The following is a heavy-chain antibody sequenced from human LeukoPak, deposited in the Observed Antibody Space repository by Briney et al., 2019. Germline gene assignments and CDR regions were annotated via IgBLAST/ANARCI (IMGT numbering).Heavy chain of an antibody. Sequence: ASVKVSCKASGYTFTSYGISWVRQAPGQGLEWMGWINTYYGNTNYAQKLQGRVTMTTDTSTSTAYMELRNLKSDDTAVYYCAREAVSFVAVANDGYFDFWGQGSLVIVSS. CDR3: AREAVSFVAVANDGYFDF. V-gene: IGHV1-18*01. CDR1: GYTFTSYG. J-gene: IGHJ4*02. D-gene: IGHD6-19*01. CDR2: INTYYGNT.